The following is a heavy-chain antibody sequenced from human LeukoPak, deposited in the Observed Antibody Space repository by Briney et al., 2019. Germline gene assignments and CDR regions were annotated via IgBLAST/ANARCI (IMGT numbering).Heavy chain of an antibody. Sequence: SETLSLTCAVSGYSISSGYYWGWIRQPPGKGLEWIGSIYHSGSTYYNPSLKSRVTISVDTSKNQFSLKLSSVTAADTAVYYCARGPDSSSWYNYFDYWGQGTLVTVSS. CDR3: ARGPDSSSWYNYFDY. CDR1: GYSISSGYY. CDR2: IYHSGST. V-gene: IGHV4-38-2*01. D-gene: IGHD6-13*01. J-gene: IGHJ4*02.